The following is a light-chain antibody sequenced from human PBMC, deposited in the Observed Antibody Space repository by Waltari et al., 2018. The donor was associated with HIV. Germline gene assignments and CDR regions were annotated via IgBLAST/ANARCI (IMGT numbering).Light chain of an antibody. Sequence: DIQMTQSPSTLSASVGDRVTITCRASQSISGGLAWYQKRPGQAPKLLIYKASSLESGVPSRFSGSESGTEFTLAISSLQPDDFATYYCQQYDTYPLTFGGGIKVEIK. J-gene: IGKJ4*01. CDR1: QSISGG. CDR3: QQYDTYPLT. CDR2: KAS. V-gene: IGKV1-5*03.